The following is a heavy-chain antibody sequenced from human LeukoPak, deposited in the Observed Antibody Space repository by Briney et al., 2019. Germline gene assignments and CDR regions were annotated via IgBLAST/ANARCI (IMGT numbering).Heavy chain of an antibody. D-gene: IGHD3-10*01. CDR3: ARLGVGFGESYYYYYYMDV. CDR2: IYHSGST. J-gene: IGHJ6*03. CDR1: GGSISSYY. Sequence: PSETLSLTCTVSGGSISSYYWGWIRQPPGKGLEWIGSIYHSGSTYYNPSLKSRVTISVDTSKNQFSLKLSSVTAADTAVYYCARLGVGFGESYYYYYYMDVWGKGTTVTVSS. V-gene: IGHV4-38-2*02.